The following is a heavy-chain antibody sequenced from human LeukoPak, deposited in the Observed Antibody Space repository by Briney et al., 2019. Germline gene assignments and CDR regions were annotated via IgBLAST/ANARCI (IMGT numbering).Heavy chain of an antibody. Sequence: GGSLRLSCAASGFIFSSYAMSWVRQAPGKGLEWVSAISGSGGSTYYADSVKGRFTISRDNSKNTLYLQMNSLRAEDTAVYYCAKVGGYDWKYGDYAYYFDYWGQGTLVTVSS. J-gene: IGHJ4*02. CDR1: GFIFSSYA. D-gene: IGHD5-12*01. CDR3: AKVGGYDWKYGDYAYYFDY. V-gene: IGHV3-23*01. CDR2: ISGSGGST.